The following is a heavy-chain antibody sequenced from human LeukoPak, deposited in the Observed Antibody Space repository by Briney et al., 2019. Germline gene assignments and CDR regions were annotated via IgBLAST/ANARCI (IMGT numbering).Heavy chain of an antibody. Sequence: TSETLSLTCTVSGGSISSYYWSWIRQPPGKGLEWIGYIYYSGSTNYNPSLKSRVTISVDTSKNQFSLKLSSVTAADTAVYYCARGSRYYYGSGSYYNQYYFDYWGQGTLVTVSS. CDR2: IYYSGST. CDR1: GGSISSYY. V-gene: IGHV4-59*01. D-gene: IGHD3-10*01. J-gene: IGHJ4*02. CDR3: ARGSRYYYGSGSYYNQYYFDY.